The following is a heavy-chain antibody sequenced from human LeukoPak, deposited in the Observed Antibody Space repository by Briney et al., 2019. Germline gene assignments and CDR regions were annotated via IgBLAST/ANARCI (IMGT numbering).Heavy chain of an antibody. V-gene: IGHV4-59*01. Sequence: PSETLSLTCTVSGGSISSYCWSWIRQPPGKGLEWIGYIYYSGSTNYNPSLKSRVTISVDTSKNQFSLKLSSVTAADTAVYYCARVYGDYRQYYFDYWGQGTLVTVSS. D-gene: IGHD4-17*01. CDR2: IYYSGST. J-gene: IGHJ4*02. CDR1: GGSISSYC. CDR3: ARVYGDYRQYYFDY.